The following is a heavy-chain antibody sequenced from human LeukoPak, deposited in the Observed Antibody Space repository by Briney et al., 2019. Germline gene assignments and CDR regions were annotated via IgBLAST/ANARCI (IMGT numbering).Heavy chain of an antibody. V-gene: IGHV3-30*14. Sequence: PGGSLRLSCAASGFTFSSYAMHWVRQAPGKGLEWVAVISYDGSNKYYADSVKGRFTISRDNSKNTLYLQMNSLRAEDTAVYYCARAATAVGYFDYWGQGTLVTVSS. CDR2: ISYDGSNK. J-gene: IGHJ4*02. CDR1: GFTFSSYA. D-gene: IGHD4-23*01. CDR3: ARAATAVGYFDY.